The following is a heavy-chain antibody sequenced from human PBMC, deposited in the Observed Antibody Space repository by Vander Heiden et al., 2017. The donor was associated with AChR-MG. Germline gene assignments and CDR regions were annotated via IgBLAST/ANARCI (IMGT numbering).Heavy chain of an antibody. CDR3: ARARSRSGYYPQPDY. CDR2: IYSGGST. V-gene: IGHV3-53*02. J-gene: IGHJ4*02. D-gene: IGHD3-22*01. Sequence: VQLVETGGGLIQPGGSLRLSCAASGFTVSSNYMSWVGQAPGKGLEWVSVIYSGGSTYYADSVKGRCTISRDNSKNTLYLQMNSLRAEDTAVYYCARARSRSGYYPQPDYWGQGTLVTVSS. CDR1: GFTVSSNY.